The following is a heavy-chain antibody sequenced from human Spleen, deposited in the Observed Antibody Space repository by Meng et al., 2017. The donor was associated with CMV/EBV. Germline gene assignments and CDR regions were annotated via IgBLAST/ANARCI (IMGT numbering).Heavy chain of an antibody. CDR2: IRSDGSSK. Sequence: GESLKISCAASGFTFSNYGMRWVRQAPGKGLEWLAFIRSDGSSKYYADSVKGRFTISRDNSKNTLYLQMNSLRAEDTAVYYCAKVSGVGAYRPFDFWGQGTLVTVSS. D-gene: IGHD1-26*01. V-gene: IGHV3-30*02. J-gene: IGHJ5*01. CDR3: AKVSGVGAYRPFDF. CDR1: GFTFSNYG.